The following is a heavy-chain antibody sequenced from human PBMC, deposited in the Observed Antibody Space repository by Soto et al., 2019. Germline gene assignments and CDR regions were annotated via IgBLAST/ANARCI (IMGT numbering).Heavy chain of an antibody. Sequence: HPGGSLRLSCAASGFTFSGSAMHWVRQASGKGLEWVGRIRSKTNSYATAYAASVKGRFTISRDDSKDTAYLQMNSLKTEDTAVYYCTRDPRNYYDRIGSANWFDPWGQGTLVTVSS. CDR3: TRDPRNYYDRIGSANWFDP. J-gene: IGHJ5*02. CDR2: IRSKTNSYAT. CDR1: GFTFSGSA. D-gene: IGHD3-22*01. V-gene: IGHV3-73*01.